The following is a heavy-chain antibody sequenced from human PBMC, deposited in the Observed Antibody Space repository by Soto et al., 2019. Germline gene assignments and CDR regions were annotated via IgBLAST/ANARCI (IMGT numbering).Heavy chain of an antibody. CDR1: GFTFSSYA. J-gene: IGHJ3*02. V-gene: IGHV3-30-3*01. CDR2: ISYDGSNK. Sequence: PGGSLRLSCAASGFTFSSYAMHWVRQAPGKGLEWVAVISYDGSNKYYADSVKGRFTISRDNSKNTLYLQMNSLRAEDTAVYYCARDLLVGYDSSGYYYGSAFDIWGQGTMVTVSS. D-gene: IGHD3-22*01. CDR3: ARDLLVGYDSSGYYYGSAFDI.